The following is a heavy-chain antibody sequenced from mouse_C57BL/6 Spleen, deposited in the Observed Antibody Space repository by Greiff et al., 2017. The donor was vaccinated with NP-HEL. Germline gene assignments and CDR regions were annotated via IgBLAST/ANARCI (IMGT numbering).Heavy chain of an antibody. CDR3: ARGTTVVAGGFDY. D-gene: IGHD1-1*01. V-gene: IGHV3-1*01. Sequence: EVQLQQSGPGMVKPSQSLSLTCTVTGYSITSGYDWHWIRHFPGNKLEWMGYISYSGSTNYNPSLKSRISITHDTSKNHFFLKLNSVTTEDTATYYCARGTTVVAGGFDYWGQGTTLTVSS. CDR2: ISYSGST. J-gene: IGHJ2*01. CDR1: GYSITSGYD.